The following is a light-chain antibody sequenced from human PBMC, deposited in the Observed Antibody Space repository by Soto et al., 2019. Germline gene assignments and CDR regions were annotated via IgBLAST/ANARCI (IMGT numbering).Light chain of an antibody. V-gene: IGKV3-20*01. CDR2: GAS. CDR3: QQYGSSPT. CDR1: QSVSSSY. J-gene: IGKJ1*01. Sequence: EIVFTQSPGTLSLSPGERATLSCRASQSVSSSYLAWYQQKLGQAPRLLIYGASSRATGIPERFSGSGSGTDFTLTISRLEPEDFAVYYCQQYGSSPTFGQGTKVDIK.